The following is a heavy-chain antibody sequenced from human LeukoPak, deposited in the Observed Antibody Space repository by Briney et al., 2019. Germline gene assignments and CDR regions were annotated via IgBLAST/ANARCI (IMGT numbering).Heavy chain of an antibody. CDR1: GYTFTDYD. J-gene: IGHJ4*02. D-gene: IGHD7-27*01. Sequence: ASVKVSCKTSGYTFTDYDINWVRQAPGQGLEWMGGFDPEDGETIYAQEFQGRVTMTEDTSTDTAYMELSSLRSEDTAVYYCVTWGILDYWGQGTLVTVSS. CDR2: FDPEDGET. CDR3: VTWGILDY. V-gene: IGHV1-24*01.